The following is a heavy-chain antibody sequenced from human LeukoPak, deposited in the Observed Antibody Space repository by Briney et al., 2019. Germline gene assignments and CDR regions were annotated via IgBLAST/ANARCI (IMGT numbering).Heavy chain of an antibody. V-gene: IGHV3-9*01. Sequence: TGRSLRHSCAASGLNFDDYLMLWVPQAPGKGLEWVSGISWNIGSIVYADSVKARFTIYRDNAKNSLYLQMNSLRAEDTALYYCAKGYYGSHTYYYYGMDVWGQRTTVTVSS. CDR1: GLNFDDYL. CDR2: ISWNIGSI. J-gene: IGHJ6*02. CDR3: AKGYYGSHTYYYYGMDV. D-gene: IGHD3-10*01.